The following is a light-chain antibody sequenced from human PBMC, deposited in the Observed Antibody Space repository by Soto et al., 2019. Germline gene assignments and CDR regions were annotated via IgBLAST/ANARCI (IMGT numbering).Light chain of an antibody. CDR2: LGS. Sequence: DIVMTQSPLSLPVTPGEPASISCRSSQSLLHSDVYNHSYCYLQKPGQSPQLLIDLGSNRASGVPDRFSGSGSGTDFTLKISRVEDEDVGVYYCMQALQTPWTFGQGTKVDIK. CDR3: MQALQTPWT. CDR1: QSLLHSDVYNH. J-gene: IGKJ1*01. V-gene: IGKV2-28*01.